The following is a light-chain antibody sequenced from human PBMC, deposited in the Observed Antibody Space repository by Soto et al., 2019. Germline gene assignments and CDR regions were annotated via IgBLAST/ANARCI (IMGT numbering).Light chain of an antibody. CDR2: DAS. CDR3: QQRSNWVT. V-gene: IGKV3-11*01. CDR1: QSVSSY. J-gene: IGKJ3*01. Sequence: EIVLTQSPATLSLSPGERATLSCRASQSVSSYLAWYQQKPGQAPRLLTYDASNRATGIPARFSGSGSGTDFTLTISNLEPEDFAVYYCQQRSNWVTFGPGTKVDIK.